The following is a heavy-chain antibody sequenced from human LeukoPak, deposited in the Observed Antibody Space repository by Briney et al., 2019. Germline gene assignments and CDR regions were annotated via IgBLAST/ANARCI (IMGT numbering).Heavy chain of an antibody. Sequence: AASVKVSCKASGYTFPSYFMHWVRQAPGQGLEWMGGIIPIFGTANYAQKFQGRVTITADESTSTAYMELSSLRSEDTAVYYCARAWDSSGYPYWGQGTLVTVSS. CDR2: IIPIFGTA. V-gene: IGHV1-69*13. J-gene: IGHJ4*02. D-gene: IGHD3-22*01. CDR3: ARAWDSSGYPY. CDR1: GYTFPSYF.